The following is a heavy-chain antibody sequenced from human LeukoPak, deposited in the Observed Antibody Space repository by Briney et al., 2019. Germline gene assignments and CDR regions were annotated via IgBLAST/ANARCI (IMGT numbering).Heavy chain of an antibody. V-gene: IGHV4-59*01. D-gene: IGHD4-23*01. J-gene: IGHJ4*02. CDR1: GASITSYY. Sequence: SETLSLTCTVSGASITSYYWSWIRQPPGKGLEWIGYISDSGSTNYNPSLKSRVTISVDASKNQFSPKLRSVTAADTAVYYCVGEDYGGYRFDYWGQGTLVTVSS. CDR2: ISDSGST. CDR3: VGEDYGGYRFDY.